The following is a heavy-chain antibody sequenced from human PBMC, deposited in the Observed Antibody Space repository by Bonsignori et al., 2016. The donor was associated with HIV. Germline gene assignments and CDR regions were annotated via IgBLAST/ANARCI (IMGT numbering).Heavy chain of an antibody. J-gene: IGHJ6*03. D-gene: IGHD3-3*01. Sequence: WVRQAPGQGLEWMGWISAYNGNTNYAQKLQGRVTMTTDTSTSTAYMELRSLRSDDTAVYYCARIVSPFWSGYLSDYYYYYMDVWGKGTTVTVSS. V-gene: IGHV1-18*01. CDR2: ISAYNGNT. CDR3: ARIVSPFWSGYLSDYYYYYMDV.